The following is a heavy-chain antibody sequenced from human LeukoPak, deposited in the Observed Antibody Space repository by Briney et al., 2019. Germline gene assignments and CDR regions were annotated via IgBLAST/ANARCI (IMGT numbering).Heavy chain of an antibody. Sequence: SETLSLTCTVSGGSISSYYWSWIRQPPGKGLEWIGYIYYSGSTNYNPSLKSRVTISVDTSKNQFSLKLSSVTAADTAVYYCARQHYYDSSGYYSVPPPFDYWGQGTLVTVSS. CDR2: IYYSGST. CDR3: ARQHYYDSSGYYSVPPPFDY. D-gene: IGHD3-22*01. CDR1: GGSISSYY. V-gene: IGHV4-59*08. J-gene: IGHJ4*02.